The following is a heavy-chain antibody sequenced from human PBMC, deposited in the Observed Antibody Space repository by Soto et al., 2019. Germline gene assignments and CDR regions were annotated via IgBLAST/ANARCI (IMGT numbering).Heavy chain of an antibody. V-gene: IGHV1-24*01. J-gene: IGHJ3*02. CDR1: GYTLTELS. CDR2: FDPEDGET. CDR3: ATIWSPNRNAFDI. D-gene: IGHD3-10*01. Sequence: ASVKASCKVSGYTLTELSMHCVRQAPGKGLEWMGGFDPEDGETIYAQKFQGRVTMTEDTSTDTAYMELSSLRSEDTAVYYCATIWSPNRNAFDIWGQGTMVTVSS.